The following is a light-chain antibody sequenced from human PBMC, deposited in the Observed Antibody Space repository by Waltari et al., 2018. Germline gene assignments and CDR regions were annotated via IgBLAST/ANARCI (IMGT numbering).Light chain of an antibody. V-gene: IGKV4-1*01. CDR1: QSILHTSNNKNY. CDR3: QQYFDNPRT. Sequence: EIVMNQSPESLAVSLGATATITCKSSQSILHTSNNKNYLSWYQQKPGQPPRLLIYWASSRDSGVPDRFSGSGSGTDFTLTISSLQAEDVAVYYCQQYFDNPRTFGQGTRLEIK. CDR2: WAS. J-gene: IGKJ2*01.